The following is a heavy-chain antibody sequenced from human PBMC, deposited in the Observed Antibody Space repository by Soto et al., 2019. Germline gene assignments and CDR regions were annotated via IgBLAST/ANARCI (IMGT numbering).Heavy chain of an antibody. CDR3: ARWGSYGLTYYFDY. D-gene: IGHD3-16*02. CDR2: IYYSGST. Sequence: PSETLSLTCTVSGGSISSYYWSWIRQPPGKGLEWIGYIYYSGSTNYNPSLKSRVTISVDTSKNQFSLKRSSVTAADTAVYYCARWGSYGLTYYFDYWGQGTLVTVSS. CDR1: GGSISSYY. J-gene: IGHJ4*02. V-gene: IGHV4-59*01.